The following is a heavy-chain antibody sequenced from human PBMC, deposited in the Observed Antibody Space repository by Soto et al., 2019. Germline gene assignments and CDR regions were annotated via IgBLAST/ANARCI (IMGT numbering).Heavy chain of an antibody. J-gene: IGHJ4*02. Sequence: GGSLRLSCAASGFTFSGSAMHWVRQASGKGLEWVGRIRSKANSYATAYAASVKGRFTISRDDSKNTAYLQMNSLKTEDTAVYYCTWIDAGWAYWGQGTLVTVSS. CDR2: IRSKANSYAT. CDR3: TWIDAGWAY. D-gene: IGHD2-2*03. CDR1: GFTFSGSA. V-gene: IGHV3-73*01.